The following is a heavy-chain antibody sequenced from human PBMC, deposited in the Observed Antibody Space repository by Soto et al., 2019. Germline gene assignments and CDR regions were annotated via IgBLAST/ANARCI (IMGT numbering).Heavy chain of an antibody. J-gene: IGHJ4*02. V-gene: IGHV3-33*01. Sequence: GSLRLSCAASGFTFSSYGMHWVRQAPGKGLEWVAVIWYDGSNKYYADSVKGRFTISRDNSKNTLYLQMNSLRAEDTAVYYCARDYVVVVPAAIHLGPDYWGQGTLVTVSS. CDR3: ARDYVVVVPAAIHLGPDY. D-gene: IGHD2-2*01. CDR1: GFTFSSYG. CDR2: IWYDGSNK.